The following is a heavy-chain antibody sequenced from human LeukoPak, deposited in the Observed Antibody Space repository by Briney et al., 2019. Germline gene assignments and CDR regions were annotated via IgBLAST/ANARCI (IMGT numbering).Heavy chain of an antibody. Sequence: GSSVKVSCKASGGTFSSYAISWVRQAPGQGLEWMGGIIPIFGTANYAQKFQGRVTITADESTSTAYMELSSLRSEHTAVYYCAREIGYYGSGSSFDYWGQGTLVTLSS. CDR3: AREIGYYGSGSSFDY. J-gene: IGHJ4*02. D-gene: IGHD3-10*01. V-gene: IGHV1-69*01. CDR1: GGTFSSYA. CDR2: IIPIFGTA.